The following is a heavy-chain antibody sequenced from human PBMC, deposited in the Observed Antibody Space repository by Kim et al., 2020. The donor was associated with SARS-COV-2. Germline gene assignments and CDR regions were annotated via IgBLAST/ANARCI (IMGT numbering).Heavy chain of an antibody. Sequence: NNDGANTYYGDSVRGRFTSTRDNSKNMVYLQMNSLGAEDTALYYCTTAFEYWGQGTLVTVSS. CDR2: NNDGANT. J-gene: IGHJ4*02. V-gene: IGHV3-74*01. CDR3: TTAFEY.